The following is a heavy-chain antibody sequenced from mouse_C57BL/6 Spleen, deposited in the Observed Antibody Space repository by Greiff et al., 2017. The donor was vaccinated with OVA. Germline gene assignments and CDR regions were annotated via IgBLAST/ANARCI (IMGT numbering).Heavy chain of an antibody. CDR1: GYTFTSYW. V-gene: IGHV1-64*01. Sequence: QVQLQQPGAELVKPGASVKLSCKASGYTFTSYWMHWVKQRPGQGLEWIGMIHPTSGSTNYNEKFKSKATLTVDKSSSTAYLQLSSLTSEDSAVYYCARRRTTVVATDYSLDYWGQGTSVTVSS. D-gene: IGHD1-1*01. CDR3: ARRRTTVVATDYSLDY. J-gene: IGHJ4*01. CDR2: IHPTSGST.